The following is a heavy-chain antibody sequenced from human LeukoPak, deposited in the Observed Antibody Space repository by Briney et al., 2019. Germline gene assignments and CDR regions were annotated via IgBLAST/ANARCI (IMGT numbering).Heavy chain of an antibody. V-gene: IGHV1-2*02. CDR3: ARGRAQNEDQWLLQGY. Sequence: ASVKVSCKASGYTFTAYYIHWVRQAPGQGLEWMGWISPNSGGTNYAQKFQGRVTVTRDTSISTAYVELSGLISDDTAVYYCARGRAQNEDQWLLQGYWGQGTLVTISS. CDR1: GYTFTAYY. CDR2: ISPNSGGT. D-gene: IGHD5-12*01. J-gene: IGHJ4*02.